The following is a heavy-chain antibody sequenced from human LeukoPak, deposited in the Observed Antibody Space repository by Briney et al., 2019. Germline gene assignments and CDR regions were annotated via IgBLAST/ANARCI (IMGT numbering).Heavy chain of an antibody. J-gene: IGHJ3*02. Sequence: PSETLSLTCTVPGGSISSYYWSWIRQPAGKGLEWSGRIYTIGNTNYNPSLKSRVTMSVDTSKNQFSLKLSSVTAADTAVYYCARDDYGDYQSHDAFDIWGQGTMVTVSS. CDR2: IYTIGNT. CDR3: ARDDYGDYQSHDAFDI. D-gene: IGHD4-17*01. CDR1: GGSISSYY. V-gene: IGHV4-4*07.